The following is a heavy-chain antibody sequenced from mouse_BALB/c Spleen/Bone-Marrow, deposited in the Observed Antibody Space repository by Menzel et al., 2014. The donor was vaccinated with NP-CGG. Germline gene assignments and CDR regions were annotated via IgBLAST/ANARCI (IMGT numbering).Heavy chain of an antibody. J-gene: IGHJ4*01. V-gene: IGHV1-4*01. D-gene: IGHD2-2*01. CDR1: GYTFTTYT. CDR3: AKRDIYYGYDGNAMDY. Sequence: VKLVESGAELARPGASVKMSCKASGYTFTTYTMHWVKQRPGQGLEWIGYINPSSGYTNYNQKFKDKATLTADKSSSTAYMHLSSLTSEVSAVYFCAKRDIYYGYDGNAMDYWGQGPPVTVSS. CDR2: INPSSGYT.